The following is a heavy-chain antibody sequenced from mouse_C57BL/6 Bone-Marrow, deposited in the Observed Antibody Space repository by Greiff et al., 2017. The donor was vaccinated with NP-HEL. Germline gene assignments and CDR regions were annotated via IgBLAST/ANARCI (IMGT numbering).Heavy chain of an antibody. V-gene: IGHV14-4*01. CDR3: TTWGGSSSNY. CDR2: IDPENGDT. CDR1: GFTIKDDY. J-gene: IGHJ2*01. D-gene: IGHD1-1*01. Sequence: VHVKQSGAELVRPGASVKLSCTASGFTIKDDYMHWVKQRPEQGLEWIGWIDPENGDTEYASKFQGKATITADTSSNTADLQLSSLTSEDTAVYYCTTWGGSSSNYWGQGTTLTVSS.